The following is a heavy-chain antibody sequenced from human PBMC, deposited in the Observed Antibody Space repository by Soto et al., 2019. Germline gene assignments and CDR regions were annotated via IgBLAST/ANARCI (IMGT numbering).Heavy chain of an antibody. CDR1: GGTFSSYT. CDR3: ASYYYGSSRGGDYYYYGMDV. V-gene: IGHV1-69*02. J-gene: IGHJ6*02. CDR2: IIPILGIA. D-gene: IGHD3-10*01. Sequence: SVKVSCKASGGTFSSYTISWVRQAPGQGLEWMGRIIPILGIANYAQKFQGRVTITADKSTSTAYMELSSLRSEDTAVYYCASYYYGSSRGGDYYYYGMDVWGQGTTVTVSS.